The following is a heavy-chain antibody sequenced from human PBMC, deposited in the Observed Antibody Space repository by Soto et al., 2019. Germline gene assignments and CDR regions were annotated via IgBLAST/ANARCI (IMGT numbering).Heavy chain of an antibody. J-gene: IGHJ6*03. D-gene: IGHD2-2*02. CDR3: ARDAVVVIPAAIVHYYYYYYMDV. V-gene: IGHV3-7*01. CDR1: GFTFSSYW. Sequence: GGSLRLSCAASGFTFSSYWMSWVRQAPGKGLEWVANIKQDGSEKYYVDSVKGRFTISRDNAKNSLYLQMNSLRAEDTAVYYCARDAVVVIPAAIVHYYYYYYMDVWGKGTTVTVSS. CDR2: IKQDGSEK.